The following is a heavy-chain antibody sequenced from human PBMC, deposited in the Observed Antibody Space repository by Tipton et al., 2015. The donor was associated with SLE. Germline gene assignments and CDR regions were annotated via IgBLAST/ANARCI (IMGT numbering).Heavy chain of an antibody. D-gene: IGHD6-13*01. CDR2: IYTSGST. CDR3: ARGDPGSSSWYAPPLGD. V-gene: IGHV4-61*02. Sequence: TLSLTCTVSGGSISSGSYYWSWIRQPAGKGLEWIGRIYTSGSTNYNPSLKSRVTISVDTSKNQFSLKLSSVAAADTAVYYCARGDPGSSSWYAPPLGDWGKGTLVSVSS. J-gene: IGHJ4*02. CDR1: GGSISSGSYY.